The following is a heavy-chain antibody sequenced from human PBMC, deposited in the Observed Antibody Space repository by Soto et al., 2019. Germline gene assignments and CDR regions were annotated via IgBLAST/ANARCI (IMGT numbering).Heavy chain of an antibody. V-gene: IGHV3-11*01. D-gene: IGHD5-12*01. J-gene: IGHJ4*02. CDR1: GFTFSYYY. CDR3: ARVRYSGYDLPFDY. CDR2: ISSSGSTI. Sequence: GGSLRLSCAASGFTFSYYYMSWIRQAPGKGLEWVSYISSSGSTIYYADSVKGRFTISRDNAKNSLYLQMNSLRAEDTAVYYCARVRYSGYDLPFDYWGQGTLVTVSS.